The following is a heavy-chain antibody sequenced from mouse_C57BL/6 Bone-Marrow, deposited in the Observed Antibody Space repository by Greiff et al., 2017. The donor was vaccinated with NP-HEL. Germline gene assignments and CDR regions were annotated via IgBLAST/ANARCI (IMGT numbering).Heavy chain of an antibody. Sequence: QVQLKESGAELVKPGASVKLSCKASGYAFTSYWMNWVKQRPGQGLEWIGQIYPGGGDTNYNGKFKGKATLTADTSSSTAYMQLSRLTSEDAAVYFCARGGYWGQGTTLTVSS. V-gene: IGHV1-80*01. CDR3: ARGGY. CDR1: GYAFTSYW. J-gene: IGHJ2*01. CDR2: IYPGGGDT.